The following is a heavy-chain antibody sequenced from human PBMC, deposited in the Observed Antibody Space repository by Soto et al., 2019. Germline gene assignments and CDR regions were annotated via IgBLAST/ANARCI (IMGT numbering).Heavy chain of an antibody. CDR2: IDWDDDK. CDR3: ARTPGYSSSWYKNYYYYGMDV. D-gene: IGHD6-13*01. CDR1: GFSLSTSGMC. J-gene: IGHJ6*02. V-gene: IGHV2-70*01. Sequence: SGPTLVNPTQTLTLTCTFSGFSLSTSGMCVSWIRQPPGKALEWLALIDWDDDKYYSTSLKTRLTISKDTSKNQVVLTMTNMDPVDTATYYCARTPGYSSSWYKNYYYYGMDVWGQGTTVTV.